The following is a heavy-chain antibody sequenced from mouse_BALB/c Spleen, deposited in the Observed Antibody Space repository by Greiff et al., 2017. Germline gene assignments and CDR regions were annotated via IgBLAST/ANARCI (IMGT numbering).Heavy chain of an antibody. CDR2: IWTGGGT. CDR3: VREGYGSSYVY. Sequence: VKLMESGPGLVAPSQSLSITCTVSGFSLTSYDISWIRQPPGKGLEWLGVIWTGGGTNYNSAFMSRLSISKDNSKSQVFLKMNSLQTDDTAIYYCVREGYGSSYVYWGQGTTLTVSS. D-gene: IGHD1-1*01. CDR1: GFSLTSYD. V-gene: IGHV2-9-2*01. J-gene: IGHJ2*01.